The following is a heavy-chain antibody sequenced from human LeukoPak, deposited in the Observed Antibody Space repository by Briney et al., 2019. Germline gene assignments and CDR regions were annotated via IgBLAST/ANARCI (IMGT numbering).Heavy chain of an antibody. D-gene: IGHD3-10*01. V-gene: IGHV4-4*02. CDR3: ARVPFGSGNYYFDY. Sequence: SGTLSLTCAVSGGSISINNWWSWVRQPLGKGLEWIGEIYHSGITNYNPSLKSRVTISVDKSKNQFSLKLTSVTAADTAVYYCARVPFGSGNYYFDYWGQGTLVTVSS. CDR2: IYHSGIT. CDR1: GGSISINNW. J-gene: IGHJ4*02.